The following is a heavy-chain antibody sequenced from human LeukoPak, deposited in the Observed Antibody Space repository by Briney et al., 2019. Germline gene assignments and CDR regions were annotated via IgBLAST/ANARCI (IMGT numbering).Heavy chain of an antibody. D-gene: IGHD3-9*01. CDR3: ARSIGLTGGGVDV. CDR1: GFTFSDYN. V-gene: IGHV3-11*01. Sequence: GGFLRLSCAASGFTFSDYNMNWVRQAPGKGLDWVSYITNGGSTIHHADSVKGRFTISRDNAKKTLYLQMNSLRAENTAVYYCARSIGLTGGGVDVWGQGTTVTVSS. J-gene: IGHJ6*02. CDR2: ITNGGSTI.